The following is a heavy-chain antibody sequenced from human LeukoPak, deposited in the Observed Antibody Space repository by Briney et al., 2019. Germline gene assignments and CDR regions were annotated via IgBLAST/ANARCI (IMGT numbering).Heavy chain of an antibody. CDR3: ARASVGYCSSTSCYSDAFDI. Sequence: ASVKVSCKASGYTFTTYGISWVRQAPGQGLEWMGWISAYSGDTKYAQRFQGRVTMTTDTSTSTAYMEVRSLRSEDTAVYYCARASVGYCSSTSCYSDAFDIWGQGTMVTVSS. CDR1: GYTFTTYG. CDR2: ISAYSGDT. J-gene: IGHJ3*02. V-gene: IGHV1-18*01. D-gene: IGHD2-2*01.